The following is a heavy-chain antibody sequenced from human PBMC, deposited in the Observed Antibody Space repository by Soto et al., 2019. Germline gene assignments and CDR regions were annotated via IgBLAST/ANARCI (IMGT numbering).Heavy chain of an antibody. CDR3: ADGSSPGES. J-gene: IGHJ4*02. CDR2: IKQDGSEK. V-gene: IGHV3-7*01. CDR1: GFTFSSEW. Sequence: GGSLRLSCAASGFTFSSEWMSWVRQAPGKGLEWVANIKQDGSEKYYVDSVKGRFTISRDNAKNSLYLQMNSLRAEDTAVYYCADGSSPGESWGRGTLVTVSS. D-gene: IGHD6-13*01.